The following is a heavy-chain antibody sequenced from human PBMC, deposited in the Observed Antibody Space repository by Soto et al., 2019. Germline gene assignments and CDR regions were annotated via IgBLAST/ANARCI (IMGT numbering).Heavy chain of an antibody. V-gene: IGHV4-59*11. CDR2: ISYSGRI. CDR1: GGSITTHY. D-gene: IGHD1-1*01. Sequence: SETLSLTCTVSGGSITTHYWNWIRQSPGRGLEWIGYISYSGRINYNPSLTSRVTISLDTSKNQFSLKLTSVTAADTAVYYCARGDDWKSSCFDPWGQGTLVTVSS. J-gene: IGHJ5*02. CDR3: ARGDDWKSSCFDP.